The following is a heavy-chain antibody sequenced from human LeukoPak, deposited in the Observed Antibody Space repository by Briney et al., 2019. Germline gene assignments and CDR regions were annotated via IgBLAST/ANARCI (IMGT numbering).Heavy chain of an antibody. D-gene: IGHD6-19*01. CDR3: VRMVTGWPNWIDP. J-gene: IGHJ5*02. V-gene: IGHV3-66*01. CDR2: IYSGGST. CDR1: GFTFSSYA. Sequence: PGGSLRLSCAASGFTFSSYAMHWVRQAPGKGLEWVSVIYSGGSTSSADSVKGRFTMSRDTSKNTLYLQMNSLRAEDTAVYFCVRMVTGWPNWIDPWGQGTLVTVSS.